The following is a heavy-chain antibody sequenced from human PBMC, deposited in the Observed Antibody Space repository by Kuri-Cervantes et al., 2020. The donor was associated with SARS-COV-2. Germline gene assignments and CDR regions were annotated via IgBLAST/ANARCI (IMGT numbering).Heavy chain of an antibody. CDR2: IYSGGST. CDR1: GFTVSSNY. D-gene: IGHD3-3*01. J-gene: IGHJ4*02. V-gene: IGHV3-53*05. Sequence: GESLKISCAASGFTVSSNYMSWVRQAPGKGLERVPVIYSGGSTYYADSVKGRFTISRDNAKNSLYLQMNSLRAEDTAVYYCARGFLEWLDYWGQGTLVTVSS. CDR3: ARGFLEWLDY.